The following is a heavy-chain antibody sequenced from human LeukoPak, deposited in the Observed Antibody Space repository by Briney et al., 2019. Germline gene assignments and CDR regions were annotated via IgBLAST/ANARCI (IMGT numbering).Heavy chain of an antibody. V-gene: IGHV1-69*05. J-gene: IGHJ6*03. CDR1: GGTFSSYA. Sequence: SVKVSCKASGGTFSSYAISWVRQAPGQGLEWMGGIIPIFGTANYAQKFQGRVTITTDESTSTAYMELSSLRSEDTAVYYRATRGHCSSTSCLHYYYYMDVWGKGTTVTVSS. CDR2: IIPIFGTA. D-gene: IGHD2-2*01. CDR3: ATRGHCSSTSCLHYYYYMDV.